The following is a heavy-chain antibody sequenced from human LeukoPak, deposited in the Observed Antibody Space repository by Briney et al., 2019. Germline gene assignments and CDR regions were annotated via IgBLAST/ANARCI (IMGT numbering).Heavy chain of an antibody. V-gene: IGHV4-39*01. D-gene: IGHD3-10*01. Sequence: PSETLSLTCTVSGGSISSNNYSWGWIRQPPWKGLEWIGSIYYGGSTYYNPSLKSRVTISVDTSKNQFSLKLSSVTAADTAVYYCARGITMVRGVIIKGYYYYMDVWGKGTTVTVSS. CDR1: GGSISSNNYS. J-gene: IGHJ6*03. CDR3: ARGITMVRGVIIKGYYYYMDV. CDR2: IYYGGST.